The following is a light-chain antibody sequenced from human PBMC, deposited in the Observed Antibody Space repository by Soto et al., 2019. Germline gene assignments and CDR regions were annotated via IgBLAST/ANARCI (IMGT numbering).Light chain of an antibody. V-gene: IGKV1-39*01. CDR1: QGIGTF. CDR2: AAS. J-gene: IGKJ3*01. Sequence: DFQMTQSPSSLSASVGDRVTITCRASQGIGTFLDWYQQKPGKPPNLLLYAASNLQNGVSSRFSGSGSGTDFTLTISTLQTEDFASYYCQQSYSTPLITFRPGTKVHMK. CDR3: QQSYSTPLIT.